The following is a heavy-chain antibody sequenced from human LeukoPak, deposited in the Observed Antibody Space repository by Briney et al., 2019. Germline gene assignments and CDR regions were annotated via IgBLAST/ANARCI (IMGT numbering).Heavy chain of an antibody. D-gene: IGHD1-26*01. CDR3: AKDRFLWERAFDY. V-gene: IGHV1-3*01. Sequence: GASVKVSCKASGYTFTSYAMHWVRQAPGQRLEWMGWINAGNGNTKYSQKFQGRVTITRDTSASTAYMELSSLRSEDTAVYYCAKDRFLWERAFDYWGQGTLVTVSS. CDR2: INAGNGNT. J-gene: IGHJ4*02. CDR1: GYTFTSYA.